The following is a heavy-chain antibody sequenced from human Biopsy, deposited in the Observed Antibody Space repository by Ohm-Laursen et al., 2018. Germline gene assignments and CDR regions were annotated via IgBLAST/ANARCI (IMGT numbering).Heavy chain of an antibody. CDR3: SREQHYYSA. V-gene: IGHV1-2*06. CDR1: GYTFTDDQ. CDR2: VNPKKGDT. D-gene: IGHD2-21*02. Sequence: EASVKVSCKTTGYTFTDDQIHWVREAPGQGLEWMGLVNPKKGDTRYAQKFQGRVSMTSDVSVATAYMELTGLTSDDTAVYFCSREQHYYSAWGQGTLVTVPS. J-gene: IGHJ5*02.